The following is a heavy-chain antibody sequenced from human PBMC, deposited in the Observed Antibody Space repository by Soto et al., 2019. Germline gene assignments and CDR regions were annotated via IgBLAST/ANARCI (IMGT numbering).Heavy chain of an antibody. V-gene: IGHV4-39*01. Sequence: PSETLSLTCTVSGGSISSSSYYWGWIRQPPGKGLEWIGSIYYSGSTYYNPSLKSRVTISVDTSKNQFSLKLSSVTAADTAVYYCARRPKGILTGFDYWGQGTLVTVSS. CDR1: GGSISSSSYY. D-gene: IGHD3-9*01. J-gene: IGHJ4*02. CDR2: IYYSGST. CDR3: ARRPKGILTGFDY.